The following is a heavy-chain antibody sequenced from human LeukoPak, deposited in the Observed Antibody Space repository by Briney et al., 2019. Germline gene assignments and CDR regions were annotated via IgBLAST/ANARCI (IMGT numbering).Heavy chain of an antibody. Sequence: NPSETLSLTCAVYGGTFIGYSLSWIRQPPGKGLEWIGEINHSGSTNYNPSLKSRVTISVDTSKNQFSLKLSSVTAADTAVYYWARVCTSESSGQGTLVTVSS. V-gene: IGHV4-34*01. J-gene: IGHJ5*02. D-gene: IGHD2-8*01. CDR1: GGTFIGYS. CDR2: INHSGST. CDR3: ARVCTSES.